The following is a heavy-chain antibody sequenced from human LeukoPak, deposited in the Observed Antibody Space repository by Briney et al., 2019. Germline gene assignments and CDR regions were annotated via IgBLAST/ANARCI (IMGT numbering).Heavy chain of an antibody. D-gene: IGHD6-13*01. CDR3: ARDHPRYSSSWYRNWFDP. Sequence: GASVKVSCKASGYTFTSYAMYWVRQAPGQRLEWMGWINAGNGNTKYSQKFQGRVTITRDTSASTAYMELSSLRSEDTAVYYCARDHPRYSSSWYRNWFDPWGQGTLITVSS. J-gene: IGHJ5*02. CDR1: GYTFTSYA. V-gene: IGHV1-3*01. CDR2: INAGNGNT.